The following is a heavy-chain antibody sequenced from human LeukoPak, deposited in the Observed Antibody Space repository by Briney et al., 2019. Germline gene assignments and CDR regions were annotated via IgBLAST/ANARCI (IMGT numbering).Heavy chain of an antibody. D-gene: IGHD2-2*01. V-gene: IGHV4-4*07. CDR3: ARAVVVVPAAIHGDAFDI. Sequence: SETLSLTCTVSGGSISSYYWSWIRQPAGKGLEWIGRIYTSGSTNYNPSLKSRVTMSVDTSKNQFSLKLSSVTAADTAVYYCARAVVVVPAAIHGDAFDIWGQGTMVTVSS. CDR2: IYTSGST. CDR1: GGSISSYY. J-gene: IGHJ3*02.